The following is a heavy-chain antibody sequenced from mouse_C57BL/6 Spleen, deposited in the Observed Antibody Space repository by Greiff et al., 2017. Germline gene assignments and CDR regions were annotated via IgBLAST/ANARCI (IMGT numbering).Heavy chain of an antibody. J-gene: IGHJ2*01. Sequence: EVQLVESGPVLVKPGASVKMSCKASGYTFTDYYMNWVKQSHGKSLEWIGVINPYNGGTSYNQKFKGKATLTVDKSSSTAYMELNSLTSEDSAVYYCARSDYFDHWGQGTTLTVSS. CDR2: INPYNGGT. CDR1: GYTFTDYY. CDR3: ARSDYFDH. V-gene: IGHV1-19*01.